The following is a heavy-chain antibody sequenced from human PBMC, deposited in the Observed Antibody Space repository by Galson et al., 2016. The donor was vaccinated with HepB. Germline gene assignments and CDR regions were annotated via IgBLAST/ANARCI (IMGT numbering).Heavy chain of an antibody. V-gene: IGHV3-21*01. CDR1: GFSFSNYS. J-gene: IGHJ6*02. CDR3: ASDPYDFWGGYYMGHNHGMDV. D-gene: IGHD3-3*01. CDR2: ISSSSSFI. Sequence: SLRLSCAASGFSFSNYSMNWVRQAPGKGLEWVSSISSSSSFIYYAVSVKGRFTISRDNAKNSLFLQMNSLRAEDTAVYYCASDPYDFWGGYYMGHNHGMDVWGQGTTVIVSS.